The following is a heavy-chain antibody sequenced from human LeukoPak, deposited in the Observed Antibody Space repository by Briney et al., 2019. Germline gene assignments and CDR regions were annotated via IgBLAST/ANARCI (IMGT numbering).Heavy chain of an antibody. CDR1: GFTFSTYV. Sequence: GGSLRLSCAASGFTFSTYVMSWVRQAPGKGLEWVSTISGSGSSTYYADSVKGRFAISRDNSENRLFLLMNSLRAEDTAVYYCAKSYIAARVYDYWGQGTLVTVSS. CDR3: AKSYIAARVYDY. J-gene: IGHJ4*02. CDR2: ISGSGSST. V-gene: IGHV3-23*01. D-gene: IGHD6-6*01.